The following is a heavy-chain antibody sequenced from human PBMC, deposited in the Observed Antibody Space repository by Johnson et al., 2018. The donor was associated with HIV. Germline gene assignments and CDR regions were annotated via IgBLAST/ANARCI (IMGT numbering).Heavy chain of an antibody. D-gene: IGHD2-15*01. Sequence: VQLVESGGGLVRPGGSLRLSCVASGFAVSGYYMSWVRQAPGKGLEWVANIKEDGSEKYYLDSVKGRFTISRANAKNSVYLQLNSLRAEDTALYYCTRDGGYCSGGNCYFAFDIWGQGTMVTVSS. CDR1: GFAVSGYY. CDR3: TRDGGYCSGGNCYFAFDI. CDR2: IKEDGSEK. V-gene: IGHV3-7*03. J-gene: IGHJ3*02.